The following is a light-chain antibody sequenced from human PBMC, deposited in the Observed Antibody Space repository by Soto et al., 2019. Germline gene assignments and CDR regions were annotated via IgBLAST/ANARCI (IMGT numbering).Light chain of an antibody. CDR2: GAS. CDR3: QQLSNSLMST. V-gene: IGKV1-39*01. J-gene: IGKJ2*01. Sequence: DFHLTQSPSSLSASVGDRVTITCRASHSISSFLNWYQQKPGKAPRLLIYGASSLQRGVPSRFSGSGSGTEFTLTISSLQPEDFATYYCQQLSNSLMSTFGQGTHLEIK. CDR1: HSISSF.